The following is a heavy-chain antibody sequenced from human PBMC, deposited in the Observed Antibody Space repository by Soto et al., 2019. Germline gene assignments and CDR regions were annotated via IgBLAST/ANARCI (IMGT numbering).Heavy chain of an antibody. CDR2: INGVSNYI. CDR1: GIRPSNIP. V-gene: IGHV3-21*01. CDR3: ARQVYTVVTPIDY. Sequence: GVTMRRSCSAAGIRPSNIPMTWECYDQGNRLGWVLSINGVSNYIYYADSVKGRLTIPRDNAQNSVSLQMNRLREEDPAVYYCARQVYTVVTPIDYWGQGPLVTVSS. J-gene: IGHJ4*02. D-gene: IGHD2-21*02.